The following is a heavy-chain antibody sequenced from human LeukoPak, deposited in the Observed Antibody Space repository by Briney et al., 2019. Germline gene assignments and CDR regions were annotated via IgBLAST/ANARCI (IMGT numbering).Heavy chain of an antibody. Sequence: PGGSLRLSCAASGFTFSSYGMHWVRQAPGKGLEWVALIRYDGSNKYYADSVKGRFTISRDNSKNTLYLQMNSLRAEDTAVYYCAKDIVVVPALHDAFDIWGQGTMVTVSS. CDR2: IRYDGSNK. J-gene: IGHJ3*02. CDR1: GFTFSSYG. V-gene: IGHV3-30*02. D-gene: IGHD2-2*01. CDR3: AKDIVVVPALHDAFDI.